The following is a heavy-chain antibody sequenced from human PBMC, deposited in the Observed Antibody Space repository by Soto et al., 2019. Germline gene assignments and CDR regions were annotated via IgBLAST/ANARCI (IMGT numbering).Heavy chain of an antibody. V-gene: IGHV1-46*01. Sequence: APVKVPCKSSGDTFASCYRQWVRQDTEQGLEWMGIINPSGGSTSYAQKFQGRVTMTRDTSTSTVYMELSSLRSEDTAVYYCARVRRSSGYYYGYWGQGTSVTV. D-gene: IGHD3-22*01. CDR3: ARVRRSSGYYYGY. CDR1: GDTFASCY. CDR2: INPSGGST. J-gene: IGHJ4*02.